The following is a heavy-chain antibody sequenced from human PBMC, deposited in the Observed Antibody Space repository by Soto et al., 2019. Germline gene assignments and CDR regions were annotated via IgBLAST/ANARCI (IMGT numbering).Heavy chain of an antibody. Sequence: EVQLLESGGGMVEPRGSLKLACVASGFSFGTYGMNWVRQAPGKGLEWVSGVSGSGGRVYSADSVKGRVTISRDNSRTTLYLQMNSLRAEDTAIYYCAMTRLYDTGTNDYHRDALDIWGQGTQVTVSS. CDR2: VSGSGGRV. CDR3: AMTRLYDTGTNDYHRDALDI. V-gene: IGHV3-23*01. CDR1: GFSFGTYG. D-gene: IGHD3-22*01. J-gene: IGHJ3*02.